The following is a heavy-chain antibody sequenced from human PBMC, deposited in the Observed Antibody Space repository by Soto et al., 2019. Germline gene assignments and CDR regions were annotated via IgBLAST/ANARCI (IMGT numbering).Heavy chain of an antibody. V-gene: IGHV4-34*01. CDR1: GGSFSGYY. D-gene: IGHD3-10*01. Sequence: SETLSLTCAVYGGSFSGYYWSWIRQPPGKGLEWIGEINHSGSTNYNPSLKSRVTISVDTSKNQFSLKLSSVSAADTAVYYCATGQGVRGVIITTYYYYGLDVWGQGTTVTVSS. CDR2: INHSGST. J-gene: IGHJ6*02. CDR3: ATGQGVRGVIITTYYYYGLDV.